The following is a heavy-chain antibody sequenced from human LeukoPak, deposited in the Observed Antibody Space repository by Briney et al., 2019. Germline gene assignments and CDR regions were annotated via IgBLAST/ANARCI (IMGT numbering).Heavy chain of an antibody. J-gene: IGHJ4*02. CDR3: GRGGYISSWYWVD. Sequence: GGSLRLSCAASGFSFTNSWMTWVRQAPGKGLEWVANIKQDGSDKYYVESVKGRFTVSRDNAKNSLFLQMNNLRVDDMAVYYCGRGGYISSWYWVDWGQGTQVTVSS. CDR1: GFSFTNSW. V-gene: IGHV3-7*01. CDR2: IKQDGSDK. D-gene: IGHD6-13*01.